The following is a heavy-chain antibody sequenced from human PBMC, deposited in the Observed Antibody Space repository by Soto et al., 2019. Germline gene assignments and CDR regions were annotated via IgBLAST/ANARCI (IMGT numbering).Heavy chain of an antibody. D-gene: IGHD3-3*01. V-gene: IGHV4-31*02. J-gene: IGHJ4*02. Sequence: QVQLQESGPGLVKPSQTLSLTCYVSGGSITSGGYSWTWIRHQPGKSLQWIGYIFDSGSAYYNPSLKGRLTISVDTGKHLFALELSSVTAADTAVYYCARGSGYYRNFDSWGQGTLVSVSS. CDR3: ARGSGYYRNFDS. CDR2: IFDSGSA. CDR1: GGSITSGGYS.